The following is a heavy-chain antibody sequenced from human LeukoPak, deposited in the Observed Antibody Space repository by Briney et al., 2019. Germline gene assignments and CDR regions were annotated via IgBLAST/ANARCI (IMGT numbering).Heavy chain of an antibody. D-gene: IGHD1-26*01. J-gene: IGHJ4*02. CDR3: ARGGSWNYFDY. Sequence: PGGSLRLSCAASEFTVSSNYMSWVRQAPGKGLEWVSVIYSGDTTYYADSVKGRFTISRDNSKNTLYLQMRSLIAEHTALYHCARGGSWNYFDYWGQGTLVTVSS. V-gene: IGHV3-53*01. CDR2: IYSGDTT. CDR1: EFTVSSNY.